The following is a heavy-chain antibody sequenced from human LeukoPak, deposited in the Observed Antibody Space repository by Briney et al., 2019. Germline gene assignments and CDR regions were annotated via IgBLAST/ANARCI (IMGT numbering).Heavy chain of an antibody. CDR1: GFSLNKYV. CDR2: IHHDGSFK. Sequence: GGSLRLSCVASGFSLNKYVMHWVRQAPGKGLEWLTFIHHDGSFKEYADSVKGRFIISRDNSKNTLYLQLNSLRVEDTAVYYCAKVMQQQLVRFSRHYFDYWGRGTLVTVSS. D-gene: IGHD6-13*01. J-gene: IGHJ4*02. V-gene: IGHV3-30*02. CDR3: AKVMQQQLVRFSRHYFDY.